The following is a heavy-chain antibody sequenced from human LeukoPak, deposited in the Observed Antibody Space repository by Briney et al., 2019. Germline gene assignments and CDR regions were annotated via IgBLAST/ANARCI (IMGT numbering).Heavy chain of an antibody. CDR2: IYHSGST. V-gene: IGHV4-30-2*01. Sequence: SQTLSLTCAVSGGSISSGGYSWSWIRQPPGKGLEWIVYIYHSGSTYYNPSLKSRVTISVDRSKNQFCLKLSSVTAADTAVYYCARATGYSYGTYYFDYWGQGTLVTVSS. D-gene: IGHD5-18*01. CDR1: GGSISSGGYS. CDR3: ARATGYSYGTYYFDY. J-gene: IGHJ4*02.